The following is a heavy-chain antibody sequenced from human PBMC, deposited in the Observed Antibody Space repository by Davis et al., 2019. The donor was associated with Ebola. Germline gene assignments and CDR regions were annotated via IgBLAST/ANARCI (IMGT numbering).Heavy chain of an antibody. CDR1: GDSVSSNSAT. D-gene: IGHD2-2*01. CDR2: TYYRSKWYN. V-gene: IGHV6-1*01. J-gene: IGHJ4*02. CDR3: ARDVKRRSTSCCSLDY. Sequence: HSQTLSLTCAISGDSVSSNSATWNWIRQSPSRGLEWLGRTYYRSKWYNDYAVSVKSRITINPDTSKNQFSLQLNSVTPEDTAVYYCARDVKRRSTSCCSLDYWGQGTLVTVSS.